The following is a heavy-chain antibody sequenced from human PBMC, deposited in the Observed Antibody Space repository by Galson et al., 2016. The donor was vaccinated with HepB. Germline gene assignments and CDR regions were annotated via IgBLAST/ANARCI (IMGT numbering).Heavy chain of an antibody. D-gene: IGHD6-13*01. J-gene: IGHJ5*02. Sequence: PALVKPTQTLTLTCTFSGFSLSTSGEGVGWIRQPPGKALEWLALLSWDDDKRYSPSLKTRLTITKDTSKNQVVLTMTNMDPVDTATYYCEHRRVPPHRVSSSWYADWCDPWGQGTLGTVSA. CDR2: LSWDDDK. CDR3: EHRRVPPHRVSSSWYADWCDP. CDR1: GFSLSTSGEG. V-gene: IGHV2-5*02.